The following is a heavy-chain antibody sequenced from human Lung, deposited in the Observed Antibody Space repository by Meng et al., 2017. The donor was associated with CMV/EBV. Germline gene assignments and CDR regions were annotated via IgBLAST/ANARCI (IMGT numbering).Heavy chain of an antibody. Sequence: SVKVSXKTSGYTFSAYQMHWIRQAPGHGLEWMGWINPSSGVTRSAPKYQGRVTMTSDRYSTAYLELTSLTSDDTAFYYCSRFGGAPVGSTPPDYWGQGTXVTVSS. CDR1: GYTFSAYQ. V-gene: IGHV1-2*02. CDR2: INPSSGVT. J-gene: IGHJ4*02. CDR3: SRFGGAPVGSTPPDY. D-gene: IGHD1-26*01.